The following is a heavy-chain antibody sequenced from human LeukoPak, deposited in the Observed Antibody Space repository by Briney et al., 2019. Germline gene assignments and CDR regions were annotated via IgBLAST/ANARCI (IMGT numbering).Heavy chain of an antibody. V-gene: IGHV3-74*03. J-gene: IGHJ5*02. D-gene: IGHD6-19*01. Sequence: PGWSLRLSCAASGFTFSTNWMTWVRHAPGKGLMWVSRINSDGSTITYADSVKGRFTISRDNAKNTLYLQMNSLRAEDTAVYYCANMAVPALGQGTLVTVSS. CDR2: INSDGSTI. CDR1: GFTFSTNW. CDR3: ANMAVPA.